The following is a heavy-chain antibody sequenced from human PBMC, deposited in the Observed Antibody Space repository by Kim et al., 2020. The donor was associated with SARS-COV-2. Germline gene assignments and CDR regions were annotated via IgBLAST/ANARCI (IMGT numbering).Heavy chain of an antibody. Sequence: GGSLRLSCAASGFTFSSYAMHWVRQAPGKGLEWVAVISYDGSNKYYADSVKGRFTISRDNSKNTLYLQMNSLRAEDTAVYYCASGKNGSYLVPFDYWGQG. CDR2: ISYDGSNK. D-gene: IGHD1-26*01. V-gene: IGHV3-30-3*01. CDR1: GFTFSSYA. J-gene: IGHJ4*02. CDR3: ASGKNGSYLVPFDY.